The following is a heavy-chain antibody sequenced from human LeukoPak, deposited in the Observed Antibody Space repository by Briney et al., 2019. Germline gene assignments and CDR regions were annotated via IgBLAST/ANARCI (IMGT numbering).Heavy chain of an antibody. CDR3: TKGYSIVAYNFDS. CDR2: ISGSGGSA. J-gene: IGHJ4*02. CDR1: GFTFSSHA. D-gene: IGHD6-6*01. Sequence: GGSLRLSCAASGFTFSSHAMSWVRQAPGKGLEWVSSISGSGGSAYYADSVKGRFTISRDTSKNMLYLQMNSLRAEDTAIYYCTKGYSIVAYNFDSRGQGTLVTVSS. V-gene: IGHV3-23*01.